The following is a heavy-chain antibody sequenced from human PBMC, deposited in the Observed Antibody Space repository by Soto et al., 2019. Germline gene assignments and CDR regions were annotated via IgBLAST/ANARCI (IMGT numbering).Heavy chain of an antibody. D-gene: IGHD6-19*01. CDR3: ARHLFSSGWYLI. V-gene: IGHV4-39*01. CDR2: IYYSGST. CDR1: GGSISSSSYY. J-gene: IGHJ3*02. Sequence: QLQLQESGPGLVKPSETLSLTCTVSGGSISSSSYYWGWIRQPPGKGLAWIGSIYYSGSTYYHPSLKSRVTISVDTSKNQFSLKLISVTAADTAVYYCARHLFSSGWYLIWGQGTMVTVSS.